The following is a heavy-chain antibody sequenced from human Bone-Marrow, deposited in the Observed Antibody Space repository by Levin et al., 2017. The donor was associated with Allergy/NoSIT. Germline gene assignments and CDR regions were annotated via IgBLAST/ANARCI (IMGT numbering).Heavy chain of an antibody. CDR3: ARYSHYLYDSSGYGWSHEAFDI. CDR2: IYNSGST. V-gene: IGHV4-59*01. CDR1: GGSISSYY. Sequence: SETLSLTCTVSGGSISSYYWSWIRQPPGKGLEWIGYIYNSGSTNYNPSLKSRVTISLDTSKNQFSLNLNSVTAADTAVYYCARYSHYLYDSSGYGWSHEAFDIWGQGTMVTVSS. J-gene: IGHJ3*02. D-gene: IGHD3-22*01.